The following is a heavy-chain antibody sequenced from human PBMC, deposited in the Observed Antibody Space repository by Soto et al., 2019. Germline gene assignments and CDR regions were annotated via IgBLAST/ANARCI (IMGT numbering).Heavy chain of an antibody. J-gene: IGHJ2*01. CDR2: ITPNGGGA. V-gene: IGHV3-64D*08. CDR3: ARDPLSYGDYAQTYWYFEL. CDR1: GFTFSSSP. Sequence: GGSLRLSCSASGFTFSSSPMHWVRQAPGKGLEYVSAITPNGGGAYYADSVKGRFTISRDNSKNTLYLQMSNLRAEDTAIYYCARDPLSYGDYAQTYWYFELWGRGTRVTVSS. D-gene: IGHD4-17*01.